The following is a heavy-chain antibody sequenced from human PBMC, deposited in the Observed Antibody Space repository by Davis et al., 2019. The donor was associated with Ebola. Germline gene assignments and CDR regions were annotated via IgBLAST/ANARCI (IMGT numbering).Heavy chain of an antibody. CDR3: ARDPAPSGSYYYYGMDV. V-gene: IGHV5-51*01. CDR2: IYPGDSET. CDR1: GYTFTSYW. D-gene: IGHD3-3*01. J-gene: IGHJ6*04. Sequence: GESLKISCKGSGYTFTSYWIAWVRQVPGKGLEWMGSIYPGDSETRYSPSFQGQVTISADKSISTAYLQWSSLKASDTAMYYCARDPAPSGSYYYYGMDVWGKGTTVTVSS.